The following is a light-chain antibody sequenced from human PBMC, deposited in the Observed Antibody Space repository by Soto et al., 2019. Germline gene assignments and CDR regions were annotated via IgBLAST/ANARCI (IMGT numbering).Light chain of an antibody. Sequence: QSVLTQPPSASGTPGQRVIISCSGSRSNIGSNTVNWYQQLPGRAPRLLMFSNDQRPSGVPDRFSGSKSGTSASLAISGLQSEDEADYYCVPWDDSQNAPVFGGGTKLTVL. CDR2: SND. CDR3: VPWDDSQNAPV. CDR1: RSNIGSNT. J-gene: IGLJ2*01. V-gene: IGLV1-44*01.